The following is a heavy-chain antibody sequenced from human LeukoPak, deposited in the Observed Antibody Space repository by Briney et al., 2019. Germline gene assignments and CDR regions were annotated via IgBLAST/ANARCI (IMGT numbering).Heavy chain of an antibody. J-gene: IGHJ4*02. D-gene: IGHD3-22*01. CDR2: IRFDGSDK. V-gene: IGHV3-30*02. Sequence: GGSLRLSCAASGFSFSSYGMHWVRQAPGKGLEWVAFIRFDGSDKYYADSVKGRFTISRDTSKNTLILQLNSLRAEDTAVYYCTRDSTYHYDSSAYYLFDYWGQGTLVTVSS. CDR1: GFSFSSYG. CDR3: TRDSTYHYDSSAYYLFDY.